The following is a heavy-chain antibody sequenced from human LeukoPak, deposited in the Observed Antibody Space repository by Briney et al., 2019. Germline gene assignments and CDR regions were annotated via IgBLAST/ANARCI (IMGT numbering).Heavy chain of an antibody. Sequence: PGASLRLSCAASGFTFSSYAMSWVRQAPGKGLEWVSSISGNGGSTKYADSVKGRFTISRDNSKNTLYLQMNSLRAEDTAVYYCAKGHTVTMWGQGMDVWGQGTTVTVSS. CDR1: GFTFSSYA. D-gene: IGHD4-11*01. J-gene: IGHJ6*02. CDR2: ISGNGGST. CDR3: AKGHTVTMWGQGMDV. V-gene: IGHV3-23*01.